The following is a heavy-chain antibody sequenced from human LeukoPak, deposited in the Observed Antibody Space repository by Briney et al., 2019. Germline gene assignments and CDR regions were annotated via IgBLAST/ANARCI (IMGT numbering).Heavy chain of an antibody. J-gene: IGHJ4*02. CDR3: ARADYRGNYLVY. V-gene: IGHV3-74*01. Sequence: GRSLRLSCAASGFTFSSYWMHWVRQAPGKGLVWVSRINSDGSTTTYADSVKGRFTISRDNAKNTLYLQMNSLRAEDTAVYYCARADYRGNYLVYWGQGTLVTVSS. CDR2: INSDGSTT. D-gene: IGHD1-26*01. CDR1: GFTFSSYW.